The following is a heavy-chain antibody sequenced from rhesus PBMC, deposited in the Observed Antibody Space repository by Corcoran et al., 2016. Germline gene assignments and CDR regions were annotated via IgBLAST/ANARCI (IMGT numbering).Heavy chain of an antibody. D-gene: IGHD6-25*01. CDR2: IYGSSTST. CDR1: GGSISDSYR. J-gene: IGHJ3*01. Sequence: QVQLQESGPGLVKPSETLSLTCAVSGGSISDSYRWSWIRQPPGKGLEWIGYIYGSSTSTNYNPSLKGRVTISKDTSKNQFSLKLSSVPAADTAVYYCATGIAAAGDAFDFWGQGLRVTVSS. V-gene: IGHV4S10*01. CDR3: ATGIAAAGDAFDF.